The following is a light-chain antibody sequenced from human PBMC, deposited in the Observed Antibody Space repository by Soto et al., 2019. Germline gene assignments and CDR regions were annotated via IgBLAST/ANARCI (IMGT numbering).Light chain of an antibody. CDR3: QHYNNYPGR. V-gene: IGKV1-5*01. CDR2: DAS. Sequence: DIQMTQSPSTLSASVGDRVTITCRASQSISSWLAWYQQKPGKAPKLLIYDASSLESGVPSRFSGSGSGTECTLTISSLQPDDFAAYYCQHYNNYPGRVGRGTKVEIK. CDR1: QSISSW. J-gene: IGKJ1*01.